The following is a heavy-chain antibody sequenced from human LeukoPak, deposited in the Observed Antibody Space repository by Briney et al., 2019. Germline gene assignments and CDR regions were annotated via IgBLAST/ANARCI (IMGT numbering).Heavy chain of an antibody. CDR3: ARSQLWLRAGFGYYYYYYMDV. V-gene: IGHV1-69*13. D-gene: IGHD5-18*01. CDR1: GGTFSSYA. Sequence: SVKVSCKASGGTFSSYAISWVRQAPGQGLEWMGGIIPIFGTANYAQKFQGRVTITADESTSTAYMELSSLRSEDTAVYYRARSQLWLRAGFGYYYYYYMDVWGKGTTVTISS. J-gene: IGHJ6*03. CDR2: IIPIFGTA.